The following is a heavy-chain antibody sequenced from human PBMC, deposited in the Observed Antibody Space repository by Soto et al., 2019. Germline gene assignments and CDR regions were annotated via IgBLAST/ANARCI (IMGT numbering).Heavy chain of an antibody. D-gene: IGHD6-19*01. CDR3: ARSFGWYAIDQ. CDR1: SASIISEQR. CDR2: IHHSGST. J-gene: IGHJ4*02. Sequence: QMQLQESGPGLVKPSETLSLTCAVSSASIISEQRWSWVRQPPGKGLEWIGEIHHSGSTNNNPSLRSRGTLSGDKSKCQLSLNLTSVTAADTAVYYCARSFGWYAIDQWGQGTLVIVSS. V-gene: IGHV4-4*02.